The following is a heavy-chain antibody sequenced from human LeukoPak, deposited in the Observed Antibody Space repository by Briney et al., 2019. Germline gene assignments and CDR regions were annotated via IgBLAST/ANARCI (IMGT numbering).Heavy chain of an antibody. D-gene: IGHD3-10*01. CDR2: IYHSGST. Sequence: SGTLSLTCAVSGGSISSSNWWSWVRQPPGKGLEWIGEIYHSGSTNYNPSLKSRVTISVDKSKNQFSLKLSSVTAADTAVYYCARRRITMVRGATYNWFDPWGQGTLVTVSS. V-gene: IGHV4-4*02. J-gene: IGHJ5*02. CDR1: GGSISSSNW. CDR3: ARRRITMVRGATYNWFDP.